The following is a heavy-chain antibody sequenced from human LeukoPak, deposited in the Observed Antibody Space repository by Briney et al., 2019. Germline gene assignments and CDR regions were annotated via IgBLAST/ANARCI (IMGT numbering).Heavy chain of an antibody. Sequence: SETLSLTCTVSGGSISSSSYYWGWIRQPPGKGLEWIESIYYSGSTYYNPSLKSRVTISEDTSKNQFSLKLSSVTAADTAVYYCARDKGYYDSSGYPLMDWGQGTLVTVSS. D-gene: IGHD3-22*01. J-gene: IGHJ4*02. V-gene: IGHV4-39*07. CDR1: GGSISSSSYY. CDR3: ARDKGYYDSSGYPLMD. CDR2: IYYSGST.